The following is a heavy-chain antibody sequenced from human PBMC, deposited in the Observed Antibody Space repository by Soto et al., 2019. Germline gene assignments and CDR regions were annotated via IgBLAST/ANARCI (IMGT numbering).Heavy chain of an antibody. J-gene: IGHJ3*02. CDR3: AREGPWGTRDAFDI. CDR2: IFYTEST. V-gene: IGHV4-59*01. CDR1: GGSISTYY. D-gene: IGHD1-26*01. Sequence: PSETLSLTCTVSGGSISTYYWSWIRQPPGKGLEWIGYIFYTESTNYNPSLKSRVTISVDTSKNQFSLMLNSVTAADTAVYYCAREGPWGTRDAFDIWGQGTMVTVS.